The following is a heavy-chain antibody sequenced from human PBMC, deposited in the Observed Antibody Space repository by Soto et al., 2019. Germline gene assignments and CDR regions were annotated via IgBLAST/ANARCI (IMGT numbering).Heavy chain of an antibody. D-gene: IGHD3-22*01. Sequence: QVQLVQSGAEVKKPGSSVKVSCKASGGTFSSYAISWVRQAPGQGLEWMGGIIPIFGTANYAQKFQGRVTIAAAESTSTADMERSSLRSEDTAVYYCAREPTYCDDSSGYPASNYFDYWGQGTLVTVSS. CDR2: IIPIFGTA. J-gene: IGHJ4*02. V-gene: IGHV1-69*12. CDR1: GGTFSSYA. CDR3: AREPTYCDDSSGYPASNYFDY.